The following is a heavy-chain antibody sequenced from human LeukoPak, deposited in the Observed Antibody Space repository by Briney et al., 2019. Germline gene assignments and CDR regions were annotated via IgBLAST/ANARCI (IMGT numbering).Heavy chain of an antibody. CDR3: AKDLGPTGAAWFDP. J-gene: IGHJ5*02. V-gene: IGHV3-43*02. CDR1: GLTFDEYA. CDR2: ISGDGGCT. D-gene: IGHD1-14*01. Sequence: GGSLRLSCAASGLTFDEYAMHWVRQPPGKGLEWVSLISGDGGCTYSADSVKGRFTISRDNSKNSLYLQMDSLRTEDTAFYYCAKDLGPTGAAWFDPWGQGTLVTVSS.